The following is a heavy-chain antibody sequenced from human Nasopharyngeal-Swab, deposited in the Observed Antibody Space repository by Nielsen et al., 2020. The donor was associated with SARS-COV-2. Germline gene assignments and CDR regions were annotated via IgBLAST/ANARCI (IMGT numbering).Heavy chain of an antibody. CDR3: TTDSSGYGNY. V-gene: IGHV3-15*01. D-gene: IGHD5-12*01. J-gene: IGHJ4*02. CDR2: IKRKSDGGTT. CDR1: GFAFSLYY. Sequence: AASGFAFSLYYMKWVRQAPGKGQEWVGRIKRKSDGGTTDYAAPVKGRFTISRDDSKNTLYLQMNSLKTEDTAVYYCTTDSSGYGNYWGQGTLVTVSS.